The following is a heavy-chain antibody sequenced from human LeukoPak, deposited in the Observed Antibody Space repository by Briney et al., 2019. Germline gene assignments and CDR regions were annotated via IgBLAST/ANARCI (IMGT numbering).Heavy chain of an antibody. CDR1: GYTFTSYC. CDR2: INAYNGNT. Sequence: ASVKVSCKASGYTFTSYCIRWVRQAPGQGLEWMGWINAYNGNTNYAQKLQGRVTMTTDTSTSTAYMELRSLRSDDTAVYYCARVEQWLARGTEDYWGQGTLVTVSS. D-gene: IGHD6-19*01. V-gene: IGHV1-18*01. CDR3: ARVEQWLARGTEDY. J-gene: IGHJ4*02.